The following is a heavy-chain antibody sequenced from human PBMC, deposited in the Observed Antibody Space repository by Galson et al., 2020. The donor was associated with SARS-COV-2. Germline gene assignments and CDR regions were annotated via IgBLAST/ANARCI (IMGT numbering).Heavy chain of an antibody. J-gene: IGHJ4*02. CDR2: TYYSSKWYN. CDR3: ARGLSDYYDSSRLDY. Sequence: SLTCAISGDSVSSNSAAWNWIRQSPSRGLEWLGRTYYSSKWYNDYAVSVKSRITINPDTSKNQFSLQLNSVTPEDTAVYYCARGLSDYYDSSRLDYWGQGTLVTVSS. V-gene: IGHV6-1*01. CDR1: GDSVSSNSAA. D-gene: IGHD3-22*01.